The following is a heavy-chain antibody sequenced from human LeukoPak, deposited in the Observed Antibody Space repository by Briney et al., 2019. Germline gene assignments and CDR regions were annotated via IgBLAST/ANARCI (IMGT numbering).Heavy chain of an antibody. CDR3: AKLTTGWSFDF. D-gene: IGHD6-19*01. CDR2: IYPDDSDV. CDR1: GYPFNNYW. V-gene: IGHV5-51*01. J-gene: IGHJ4*02. Sequence: GESLTISCKGSGYPFNNYWIGWVRQMPGKGLEWMGTIYPDDSDVRYSPSFQGQVTMSADKSITTAYLQWGSLKASDTALYYCAKLTTGWSFDFWGQGTLVTVSS.